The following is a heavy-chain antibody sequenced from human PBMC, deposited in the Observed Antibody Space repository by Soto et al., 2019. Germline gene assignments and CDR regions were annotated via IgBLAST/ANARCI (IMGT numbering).Heavy chain of an antibody. CDR1: GFTFSSYW. Sequence: EVQLVESGGGLVQPGGSLRVSCAASGFTFSSYWMHWVRQAPGKGLVWVSRINSDGSSTSYADSVKGRFTISRDNAKNTLYVQMNSLREEVTAIYFCASRGAVAGLHCWGQGTLVTVSS. V-gene: IGHV3-74*01. J-gene: IGHJ4*02. D-gene: IGHD6-19*01. CDR3: ASRGAVAGLHC. CDR2: INSDGSST.